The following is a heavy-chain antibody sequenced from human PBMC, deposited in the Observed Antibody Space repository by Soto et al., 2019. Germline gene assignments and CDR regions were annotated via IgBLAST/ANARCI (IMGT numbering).Heavy chain of an antibody. D-gene: IGHD3-22*01. Sequence: QVQLQESGPGLVKPSQTLSLTCTVSGGSISSGDYYWSWIRQPTGKGLEWIGYIYYSGSTYYNPPPKSRVNISVDTSKNKFSLKLRSVTAADTAVYYCAGDGVTMIVAPNEDIWGQGTMVTVSS. V-gene: IGHV4-30-4*01. J-gene: IGHJ3*02. CDR2: IYYSGST. CDR3: AGDGVTMIVAPNEDI. CDR1: GGSISSGDYY.